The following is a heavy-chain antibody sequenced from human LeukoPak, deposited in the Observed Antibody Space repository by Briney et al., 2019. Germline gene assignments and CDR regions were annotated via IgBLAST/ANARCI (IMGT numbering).Heavy chain of an antibody. Sequence: GGSLRLSCAAPGFTFDDYGMSWVRQAPGKGLEWVSGINWNGGSTGYADSVKGRFTISRDNAKNSLYLQMNSLRADDTAVYYCAKRRGLELTYYYHMDVWGKGTTVTVSS. V-gene: IGHV3-20*04. D-gene: IGHD1-7*01. J-gene: IGHJ6*03. CDR2: INWNGGST. CDR1: GFTFDDYG. CDR3: AKRRGLELTYYYHMDV.